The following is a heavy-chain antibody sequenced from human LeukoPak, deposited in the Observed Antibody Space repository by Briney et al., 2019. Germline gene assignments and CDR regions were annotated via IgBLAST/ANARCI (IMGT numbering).Heavy chain of an antibody. CDR1: GGSISSDY. D-gene: IGHD4-17*01. J-gene: IGHJ1*01. CDR3: ARGEDGDYYFQH. CDR2: INHSGSS. V-gene: IGHV4-34*01. Sequence: SETLSLTCTVSGGSISSDYWSWIRQPPGKGLEWIGEINHSGSSNYNPSLKSRVTISVDTSKNQFSLKLSSVTAADTAVYYCARGEDGDYYFQHWGQGTLVTVSS.